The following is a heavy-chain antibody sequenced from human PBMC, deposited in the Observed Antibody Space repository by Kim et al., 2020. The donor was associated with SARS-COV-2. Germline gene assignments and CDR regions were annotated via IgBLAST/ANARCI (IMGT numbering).Heavy chain of an antibody. Sequence: RGTTNYTTSLKRRVTISVDTSRNQFSLKLSSVTAADTAVYYCASGMIDYWGQGTLVTVSS. CDR3: ASGMIDY. V-gene: IGHV4-34*01. CDR2: RGTT. J-gene: IGHJ4*02.